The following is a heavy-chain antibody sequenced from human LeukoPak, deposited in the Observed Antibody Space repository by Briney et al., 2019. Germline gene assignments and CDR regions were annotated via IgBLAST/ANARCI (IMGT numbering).Heavy chain of an antibody. V-gene: IGHV4-59*08. D-gene: IGHD6-6*01. Sequence: SETLSLTCSVSGGSISRLYWSWIRQPPGKGLEWIGYIYYTGSTNYNPSLKSRVTMFVDMSKNQFSPRLSSVTAADTAVYYCARHRAYSSSSPFDYWGQGTLVTVSS. J-gene: IGHJ4*02. CDR1: GGSISRLY. CDR2: IYYTGST. CDR3: ARHRAYSSSSPFDY.